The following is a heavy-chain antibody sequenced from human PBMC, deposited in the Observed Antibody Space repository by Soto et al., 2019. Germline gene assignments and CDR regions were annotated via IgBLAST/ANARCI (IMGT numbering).Heavy chain of an antibody. J-gene: IGHJ4*02. V-gene: IGHV3-23*01. CDR3: AKESTVGSPGDYFDS. CDR2: ISRDGFDI. CDR1: GFSFSTYA. Sequence: GGSLRLSCAASGFSFSTYAMTWVRQAPGKGLEWVSAISRDGFDIYYADSVKGRFTISRDDSRNTVHLQLNSLRVDDTAVYYCAKESTVGSPGDYFDSWGQGTLVTVSS. D-gene: IGHD1-26*01.